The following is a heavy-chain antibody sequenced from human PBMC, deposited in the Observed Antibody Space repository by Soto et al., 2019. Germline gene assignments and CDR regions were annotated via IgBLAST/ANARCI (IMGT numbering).Heavy chain of an antibody. J-gene: IGHJ4*02. Sequence: ASVKVSCKASGYTFTSYGISWVRQAPGQGLEWMGWISAYNGNTNYAQKLQGRVTMTTDTSTSTAYMELRSLRSDVTAVYYCARADDSSGYYEDWYFDYWGQGTLVTVSS. CDR1: GYTFTSYG. CDR3: ARADDSSGYYEDWYFDY. V-gene: IGHV1-18*01. CDR2: ISAYNGNT. D-gene: IGHD3-22*01.